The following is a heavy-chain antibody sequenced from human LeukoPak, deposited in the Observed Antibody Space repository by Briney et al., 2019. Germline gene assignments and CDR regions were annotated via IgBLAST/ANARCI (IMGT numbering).Heavy chain of an antibody. J-gene: IGHJ6*03. CDR3: ARDRSAGYSYGYSYYYYMDV. Sequence: SETLSLTCTVSGGSISSGSYYWSWIRQPAGKGLEWLGRIYTSGSTNYNPSLKSRVTISVDTSKNQFSLKLSSVTAADTAVYYCARDRSAGYSYGYSYYYYMDVWGKGTTVTVSS. CDR1: GGSISSGSYY. V-gene: IGHV4-61*02. D-gene: IGHD5-18*01. CDR2: IYTSGST.